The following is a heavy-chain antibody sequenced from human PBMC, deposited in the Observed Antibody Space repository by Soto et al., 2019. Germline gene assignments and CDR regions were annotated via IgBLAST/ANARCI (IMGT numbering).Heavy chain of an antibody. D-gene: IGHD1-26*01. Sequence: GGSLRLSCAASGFTFSSYGMHWVRQAPGKGLEWVAVISYDGSNKYYADSVKGRFTISRDNSKNTLYLQMNSLRAEDTAVYYCEKAAIVGTYDYWGQGTLVTVSS. V-gene: IGHV3-30*18. CDR1: GFTFSSYG. CDR2: ISYDGSNK. J-gene: IGHJ4*02. CDR3: EKAAIVGTYDY.